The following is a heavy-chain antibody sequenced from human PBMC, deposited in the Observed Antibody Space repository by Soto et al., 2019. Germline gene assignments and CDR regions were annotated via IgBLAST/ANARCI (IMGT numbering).Heavy chain of an antibody. CDR3: TATRVYGYTDYYYGMDV. CDR2: IVVGSGNT. D-gene: IGHD5-12*01. V-gene: IGHV1-58*01. CDR1: GFTFTSSA. Sequence: SVKVSCKASGFTFTSSAVQWVRQARGQRLEWIGWIVVGSGNTNYAQKFQERVTITRDMSTSTAYMELSSLRSEDTAVYYCTATRVYGYTDYYYGMDVWGQGTAVTVSS. J-gene: IGHJ6*02.